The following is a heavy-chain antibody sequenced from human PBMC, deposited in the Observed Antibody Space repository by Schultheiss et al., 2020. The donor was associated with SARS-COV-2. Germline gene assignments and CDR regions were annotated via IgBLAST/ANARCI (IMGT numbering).Heavy chain of an antibody. J-gene: IGHJ4*02. CDR1: GGSVSSGSYY. V-gene: IGHV4-61*01. CDR2: INHSGST. D-gene: IGHD3-16*02. Sequence: SETLSLTCTVSGGSVSSGSYYWSWIRQPPGKGLEWIGEINHSGSTNYNPSLKSRVTISVDTSKNQFSLKLSSVTAADTAVYYCARVRDYVWGSYRHFDYWGQGTLVTVSS. CDR3: ARVRDYVWGSYRHFDY.